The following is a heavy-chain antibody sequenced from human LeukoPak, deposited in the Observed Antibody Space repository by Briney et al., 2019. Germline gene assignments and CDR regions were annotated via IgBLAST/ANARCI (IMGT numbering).Heavy chain of an antibody. CDR2: IYHSGST. J-gene: IGHJ4*02. CDR1: GYSISSGYY. CDR3: ARDRPYYDILTGSEYFDY. D-gene: IGHD3-9*01. V-gene: IGHV4-38-2*02. Sequence: SETLSLTCTVSGYSISSGYYWGWIRQPPGKGLEWIGSIYHSGSTYYNPSLKSRVTISVDTSKNQFSLKLSSVTAADTAVYYCARDRPYYDILTGSEYFDYWGQGTLVTVSS.